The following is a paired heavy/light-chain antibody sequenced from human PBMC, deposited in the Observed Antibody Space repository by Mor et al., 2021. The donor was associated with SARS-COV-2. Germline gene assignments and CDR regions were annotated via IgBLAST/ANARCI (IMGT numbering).Light chain of an antibody. Sequence: SYELTQPSSVSVSPGQTARITCSGDVLAKKYARWFQQKPGQAPVLVIYKDTERPSGIPERFSGSSSGTTVTLTISGAQVEDEADYYCYSAADNNVVFGGGTKLTVL. V-gene: IGLV3-27*01. CDR3: YSAADNNVV. J-gene: IGLJ2*01. CDR1: VLAKKY. CDR2: KDT.
Heavy chain of an antibody. CDR2: INHSGIT. Sequence: QVQLQQWGAGLLKPSETLSLTCAVYGGALSGYYWSWIRQPPGKGLEWIGEINHSGITNYPPSLKSRVTISVDTSKNQFSLKLSSVTAADTAVYYCARGSIIVDLRPIDYWGQGTLVTVSS. D-gene: IGHD3-22*01. CDR1: GGALSGYY. V-gene: IGHV4-34*01. J-gene: IGHJ4*02. CDR3: ARGSIIVDLRPIDY.